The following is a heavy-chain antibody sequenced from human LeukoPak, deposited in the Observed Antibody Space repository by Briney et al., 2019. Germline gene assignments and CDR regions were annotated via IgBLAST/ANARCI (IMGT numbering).Heavy chain of an antibody. CDR2: IYYSGST. V-gene: IGHV4-31*03. CDR1: GGSISSGGYY. Sequence: SETLSPTCTVSGGSISSGGYYWSWIRQHPGKGLEWIGYIYYSGSTYYNPSLKSRVTISVDTSKNQFSLKLSSVTAADTAVYYCARERRPIYYFDYWGQGTLVTVSS. J-gene: IGHJ4*02. CDR3: ARERRPIYYFDY.